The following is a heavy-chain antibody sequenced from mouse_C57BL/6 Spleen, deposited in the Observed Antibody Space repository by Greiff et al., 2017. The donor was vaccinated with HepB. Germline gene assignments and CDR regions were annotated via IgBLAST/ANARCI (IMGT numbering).Heavy chain of an antibody. J-gene: IGHJ4*01. V-gene: IGHV14-2*01. CDR2: IDPEDGET. CDR1: GFNIKDYY. CDR3: APAPYYAMDY. Sequence: EVQLQQSGAELVKPGASVKLSCTASGFNIKDYYMHWVKQRTEQGLEWIGRIDPEDGETKYAPKFPGKATITADTSSNTAYLQLSSLTSEDTAVYYCAPAPYYAMDYWGQGTSVTVSS.